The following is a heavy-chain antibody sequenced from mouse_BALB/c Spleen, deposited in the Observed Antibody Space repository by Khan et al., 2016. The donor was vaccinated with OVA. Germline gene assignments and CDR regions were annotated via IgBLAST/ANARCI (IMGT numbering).Heavy chain of an antibody. J-gene: IGHJ3*01. D-gene: IGHD2-4*01. V-gene: IGHV2-2*02. CDR1: GFSLANYS. CDR2: IWSAGST. CDR3: ARRGYDYGRGALFAY. Sequence: QVQLKESGPGLVQPSQSLSITCTVSGFSLANYSVHWVRQSPGKGLEWLGVIWSAGSTAYNAAFMSRLTINKDNSRSHVFFKMNSLQPNDTAIYYCARRGYDYGRGALFAYWGQGSLFTVSA.